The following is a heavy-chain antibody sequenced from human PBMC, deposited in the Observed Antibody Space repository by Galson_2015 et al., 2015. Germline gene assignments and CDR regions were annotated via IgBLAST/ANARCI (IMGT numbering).Heavy chain of an antibody. V-gene: IGHV4-34*01. CDR3: ARDGSITMVRGVIGTDFDY. D-gene: IGHD3-10*01. J-gene: IGHJ4*02. Sequence: GYYWSWIRQPPGKGLEWIGEINHSGSTYYNPSLKSRVTISVDTSKNQFSLKLSSVTAADTAVYYCARDGSITMVRGVIGTDFDYWGQGTLVTVSS. CDR1: GYY. CDR2: INHSGST.